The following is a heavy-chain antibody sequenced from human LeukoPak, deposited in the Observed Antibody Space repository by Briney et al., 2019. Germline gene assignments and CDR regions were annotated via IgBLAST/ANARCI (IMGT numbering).Heavy chain of an antibody. Sequence: PSETLSLTCTVSGGSISSSSYYWGWIRQPPGKGLEWIGSIYYSGSTYYNPSLKSRITISVDTSKNQFSLKLSSVTAADTAVYYCARAQDQRRWHGDYPREHYFDYWGQGTLVTVSS. V-gene: IGHV4-39*07. CDR2: IYYSGST. D-gene: IGHD4-17*01. J-gene: IGHJ4*02. CDR1: GGSISSSSYY. CDR3: ARAQDQRRWHGDYPREHYFDY.